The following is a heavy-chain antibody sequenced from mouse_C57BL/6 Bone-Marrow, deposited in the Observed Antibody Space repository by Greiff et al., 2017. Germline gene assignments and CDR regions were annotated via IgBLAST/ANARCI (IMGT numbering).Heavy chain of an antibody. CDR1: GYTFTSYW. CDR3: ARYYDYECAMDY. V-gene: IGHV1-69*01. J-gene: IGHJ4*01. Sequence: QVQLQQPGAELVMPGASVKLSCKASGYTFTSYWMHWVKQRPGQGLEWIGEIDPSDSYTNYNQQFKGKTTLTVDKSSSTAYMQLSSLTSEDSAVYYCARYYDYECAMDYWGQGTSVTVSS. CDR2: IDPSDSYT. D-gene: IGHD2-4*01.